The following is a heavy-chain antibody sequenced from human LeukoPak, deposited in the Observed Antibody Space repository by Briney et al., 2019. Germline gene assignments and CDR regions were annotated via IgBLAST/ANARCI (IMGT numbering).Heavy chain of an antibody. Sequence: GGSLRLSCAASGFTLSSYAMSWVRQAPGKGLEWVSAISGSGGSTYYADSVKGRFTISRDNSKNTLYLQMNSLRAEDTAVYYCAKGVGDFWSGYRFDPWGQGTLVTVSS. CDR1: GFTLSSYA. CDR2: ISGSGGST. CDR3: AKGVGDFWSGYRFDP. J-gene: IGHJ5*02. V-gene: IGHV3-23*01. D-gene: IGHD3-3*01.